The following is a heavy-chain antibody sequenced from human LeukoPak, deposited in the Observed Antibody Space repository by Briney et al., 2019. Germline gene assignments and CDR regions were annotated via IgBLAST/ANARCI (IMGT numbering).Heavy chain of an antibody. V-gene: IGHV4-38-2*01. CDR3: ARQNRYDIYYFDY. CDR2: IYHSGST. D-gene: IGHD3/OR15-3a*01. Sequence: SETLSLTCAVSGYSISSGYYWGWIRQPPGKGLEWIESIYHSGSTYYNPSLKSRVTISVDTSKNQFSLKLSSVTAADTAVYYCARQNRYDIYYFDYWGQGTLVTVSS. CDR1: GYSISSGYY. J-gene: IGHJ4*02.